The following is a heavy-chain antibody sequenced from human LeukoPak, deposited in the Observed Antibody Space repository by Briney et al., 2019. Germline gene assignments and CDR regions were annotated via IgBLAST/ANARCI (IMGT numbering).Heavy chain of an antibody. Sequence: ASVKVSCQASGYTFTGYYMHRVRQAPAQGLEWMGWINPNSGGTNYAQKFQGRVTMTRDTSISTAYMELSRLRSDDTAVYYCARAGYYYDNEWGQGTLVTVSS. D-gene: IGHD3-22*01. CDR2: INPNSGGT. J-gene: IGHJ4*02. CDR3: ARAGYYYDNE. V-gene: IGHV1-2*02. CDR1: GYTFTGYY.